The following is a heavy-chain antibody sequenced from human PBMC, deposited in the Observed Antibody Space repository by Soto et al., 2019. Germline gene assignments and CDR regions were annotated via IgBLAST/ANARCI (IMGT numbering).Heavy chain of an antibody. Sequence: QVQLVESGGGVVQPGRSLRLSCAASGFTFSSYGMHWVRQAPGKGLEWVAVIWDDGSNKYYADSVKGRFTISRDNSKNMQYLQMNSLRAEDTVVDYCARTRLYYDSSGFYPYYYYDGMDVWGQGTTVTV. CDR1: GFTFSSYG. CDR3: ARTRLYYDSSGFYPYYYYDGMDV. J-gene: IGHJ6*02. CDR2: IWDDGSNK. D-gene: IGHD3-22*01. V-gene: IGHV3-33*01.